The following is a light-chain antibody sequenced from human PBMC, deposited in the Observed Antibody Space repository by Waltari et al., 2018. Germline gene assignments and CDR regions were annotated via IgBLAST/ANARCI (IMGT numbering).Light chain of an antibody. CDR2: RSN. J-gene: IGLJ2*01. Sequence: QSVLTQPPSASGTPGQRVIISCSGSSTNIGRNYVSWYQRLPGTAPRLLIYRSNRRPSGVPGGISGSKSGTSASLAISGLRSEDEAEYYCAAWDDSLSGHVIFGGGTKLTVL. CDR1: STNIGRNY. V-gene: IGLV1-47*01. CDR3: AAWDDSLSGHVI.